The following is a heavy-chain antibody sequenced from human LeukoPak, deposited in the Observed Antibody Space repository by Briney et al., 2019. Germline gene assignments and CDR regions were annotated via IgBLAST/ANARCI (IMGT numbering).Heavy chain of an antibody. CDR3: ARMQYDFWSGYHEDYYYYYMDV. CDR2: MNPNSGNT. CDR1: GYTFTSYD. J-gene: IGHJ6*03. V-gene: IGHV1-8*03. D-gene: IGHD3-3*01. Sequence: ASVKVSCKASGYTFTSYDINWVRQATGQGLEWMGWMNPNSGNTGYAQKFQGRVTITRNTSISTAYMELSSLRSEDTAVYYCARMQYDFWSGYHEDYYYYYMDVWGKGTTVTVSS.